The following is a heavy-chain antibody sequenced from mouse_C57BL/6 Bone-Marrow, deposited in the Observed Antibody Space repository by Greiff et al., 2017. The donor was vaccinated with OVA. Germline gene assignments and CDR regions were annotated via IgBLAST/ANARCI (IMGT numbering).Heavy chain of an antibody. V-gene: IGHV1-69*01. CDR1: GYTFTSYW. Sequence: VQLQQSGAELVMPGASVKLSCKASGYTFTSYWMHWVKQRPGQGLEWIGEIDPSDSYTNYNQKFKGKSTLTVDKSSSTAYMQLSSLTSEDSAAYYCARDGSSHFAYWGQGTLVTVSA. D-gene: IGHD1-1*01. CDR3: ARDGSSHFAY. J-gene: IGHJ3*01. CDR2: IDPSDSYT.